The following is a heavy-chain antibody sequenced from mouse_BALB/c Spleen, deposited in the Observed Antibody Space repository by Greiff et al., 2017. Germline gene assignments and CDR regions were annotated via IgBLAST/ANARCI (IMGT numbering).Heavy chain of an antibody. V-gene: IGHV1-4*02. CDR3: ARTDDSYVLYYAMDY. Sequence: VQLQQSAAELARPGASVKMSCKASGYTFPSYTMPWVNQRPGQGLEWIGDINPSSGYTKYNQKFKVKTTLTADKSSSTAYMQLSRLTSEDSAVNYCARTDDSYVLYYAMDYWGQGTAVTGSS. CDR2: INPSSGYT. CDR1: GYTFPSYT. J-gene: IGHJ4*01. D-gene: IGHD2-12*01.